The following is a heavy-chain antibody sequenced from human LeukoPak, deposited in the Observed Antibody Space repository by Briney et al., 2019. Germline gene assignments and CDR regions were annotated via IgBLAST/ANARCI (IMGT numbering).Heavy chain of an antibody. J-gene: IGHJ6*03. CDR1: GGSITFGNYY. V-gene: IGHV4-61*02. D-gene: IGHD6-13*01. CDR2: IYNTGLT. CDR3: AREGRSSSWYYYYYMDV. Sequence: SETLSLTCTVSGGSITFGNYYWTWIRQPAGKGLEWIGRIYNTGLTDDNPSLKSRVTISLDRSTNQFSLKLTSATAADTAIYYCAREGRSSSWYYYYYMDVWGKGTTVTVSS.